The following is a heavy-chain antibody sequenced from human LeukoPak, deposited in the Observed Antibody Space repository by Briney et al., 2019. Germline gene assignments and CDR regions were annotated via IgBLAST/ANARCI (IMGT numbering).Heavy chain of an antibody. V-gene: IGHV3-48*03. CDR3: VSDAFDI. CDR1: GFTFSNFE. CDR2: ISSSGSAI. J-gene: IGHJ3*02. Sequence: GGSLRLSCAASGFTFSNFEMTWVRQAPEKGLELVSYISSSGSAIYYGDSVKGRFTISRDNAKNSLYLQMNNLRAEDTAVYYCVSDAFDIWGQGTMVTVSS.